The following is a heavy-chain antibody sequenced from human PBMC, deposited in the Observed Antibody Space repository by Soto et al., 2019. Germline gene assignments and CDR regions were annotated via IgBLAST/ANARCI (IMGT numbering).Heavy chain of an antibody. CDR2: IYSGGYT. V-gene: IGHV3-53*01. J-gene: IGHJ4*02. CDR1: GFTVSNNY. CDR3: ARSGGGGGY. D-gene: IGHD3-10*01. Sequence: EVQLVESGGGLIQPGGSLRLSCAVSGFTVSNNYMSWVRQAPGKGLEGVSVIYSGGYTAYGDSVKGRFTISRDNSKNTLYLKMNGRRAGAPGVFSVARSGGGGGYWGQGTLVTVSS.